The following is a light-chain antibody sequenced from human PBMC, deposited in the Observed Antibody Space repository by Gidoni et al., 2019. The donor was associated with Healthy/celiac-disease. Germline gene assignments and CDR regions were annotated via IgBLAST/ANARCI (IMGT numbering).Light chain of an antibody. Sequence: DIVMTQSPDSLAVSLGERATINCKSSQSVLYSSNNKNYLAWYQQKPGQPPKLLIYWASTRESGVPDRFSGSGSGTDFTLPISSLQAEDVAVYYCQPYYSTPLTFXGXTKVEIK. CDR2: WAS. CDR1: QSVLYSSNNKNY. CDR3: QPYYSTPLT. J-gene: IGKJ4*01. V-gene: IGKV4-1*01.